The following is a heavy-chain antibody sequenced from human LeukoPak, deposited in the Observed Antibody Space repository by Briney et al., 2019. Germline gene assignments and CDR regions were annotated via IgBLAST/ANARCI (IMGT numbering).Heavy chain of an antibody. D-gene: IGHD3-22*01. CDR2: ISSSGDII. J-gene: IGHJ4*02. V-gene: IGHV3-23*01. CDR1: GFTFHNYA. Sequence: GGSLRLSCAASGFTFHNYAMNWVRQAPGKGLEWVSAISSSGDIIFYADSVKGRFTISRDNSRYTLYLQMNSLRAEDAAMYYCAKDRPNYHESNGHYYRRNGDYWGQGTLVTVSS. CDR3: AKDRPNYHESNGHYYRRNGDY.